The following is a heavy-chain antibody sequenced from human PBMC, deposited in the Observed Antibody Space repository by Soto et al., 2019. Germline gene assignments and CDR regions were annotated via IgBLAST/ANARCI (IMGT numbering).Heavy chain of an antibody. V-gene: IGHV5-51*01. D-gene: IGHD3-10*01. Sequence: ESLKISFQGSGYSFATYWIAWVRQIPGKGLEWMGIIYPGDSDTRYSPSFQGQVTISADKSISTAYLQWSSLKASDSAIFYCARGEGSGSFYNFAYWGQGTLVTVSS. CDR1: GYSFATYW. CDR2: IYPGDSDT. CDR3: ARGEGSGSFYNFAY. J-gene: IGHJ4*02.